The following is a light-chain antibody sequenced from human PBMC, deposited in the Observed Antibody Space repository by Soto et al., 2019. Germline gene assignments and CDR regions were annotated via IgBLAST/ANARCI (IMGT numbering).Light chain of an antibody. CDR1: SSDVGSYNL. CDR2: EVS. Sequence: QSVLPQPASLSGSPGQSITISCTGTSSDVGSYNLVSWYQQHPGKAPKLMIYEVSKRPSGVSNRFSGSKSGNTASLTISGLQAEDEADYYCCSYAAAGVYVFGTGTKVTAL. CDR3: CSYAAAGVYV. J-gene: IGLJ1*01. V-gene: IGLV2-23*02.